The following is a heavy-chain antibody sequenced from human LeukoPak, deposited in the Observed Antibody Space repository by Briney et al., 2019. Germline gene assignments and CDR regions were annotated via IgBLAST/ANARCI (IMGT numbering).Heavy chain of an antibody. V-gene: IGHV3-53*01. CDR2: IYSGGGT. Sequence: GGSLRLSCAASGFTVSNTYMSWVRQAPGKGLEWVSLIYSGGGTYSADSVKGRFTISRDISKNTLYLQMNSLRAEDTAVYYCAKGLGGATRAMDVWGQGTTVTVSS. CDR1: GFTVSNTY. D-gene: IGHD2-21*01. J-gene: IGHJ6*02. CDR3: AKGLGGATRAMDV.